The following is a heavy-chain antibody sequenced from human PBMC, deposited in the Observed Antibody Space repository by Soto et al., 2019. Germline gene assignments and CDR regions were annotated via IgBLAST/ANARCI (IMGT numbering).Heavy chain of an antibody. CDR2: INSDGSST. Sequence: EVQLVESGGGLVQPGESLRLSCAASGFTFSSYWMHWVRQAPGKGLVWVSRINSDGSSTSYAGSVKGRFTISRDNAKNTRYLQMNRLRAEDTAVYYCVRTSLVVAAATREDYWGQGTLVTVSS. V-gene: IGHV3-74*01. CDR1: GFTFSSYW. D-gene: IGHD2-15*01. CDR3: VRTSLVVAAATREDY. J-gene: IGHJ4*02.